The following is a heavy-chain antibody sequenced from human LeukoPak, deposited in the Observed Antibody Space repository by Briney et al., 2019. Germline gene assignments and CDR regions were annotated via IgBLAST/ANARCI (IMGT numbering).Heavy chain of an antibody. CDR1: GYTFTDSY. J-gene: IGHJ4*02. CDR2: INPKTGGT. D-gene: IGHD3-10*01. CDR3: ARDGRLTIFVRGIITEGSPPKN. V-gene: IGHV1-2*02. Sequence: ASVKVSCKASGYTFTDSYMHWVRQAPGQGLEWMGWINPKTGGTNYAQKFQGRVTMTRDTSIRTAYMELNSLRSDDTAVYYCARDGRLTIFVRGIITEGSPPKNWGQGTLVTVSS.